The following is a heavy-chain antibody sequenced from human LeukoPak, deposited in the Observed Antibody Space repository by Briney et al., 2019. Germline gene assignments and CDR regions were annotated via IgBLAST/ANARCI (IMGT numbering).Heavy chain of an antibody. Sequence: ASVKVSCKASGYTFTDYYMPWMRQAPGHGVEWMAWFNPTTGGTNYAENFQDRVTVTRDTSISTAYMELSGLTSDDTAVYYCATGARLESWGQGTLVAVSS. CDR2: FNPTTGGT. CDR1: GYTFTDYY. V-gene: IGHV1-2*02. J-gene: IGHJ4*02. CDR3: ATGARLES. D-gene: IGHD6-6*01.